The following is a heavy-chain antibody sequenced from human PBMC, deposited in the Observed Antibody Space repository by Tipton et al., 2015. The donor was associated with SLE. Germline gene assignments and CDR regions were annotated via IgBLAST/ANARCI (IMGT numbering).Heavy chain of an antibody. Sequence: TLSLTCPVSGGSISSSSYYWGWIRQPPGKGLEWIGSIYYSGSTHYNPSLKRRVTISVDTSKNQFSLKLSSVTAADTAVYYCALRGRTGTPPFDPWGQGTLVTVSS. CDR3: ALRGRTGTPPFDP. CDR1: GGSISSSSYY. D-gene: IGHD1-1*01. V-gene: IGHV4-39*01. CDR2: IYYSGST. J-gene: IGHJ5*02.